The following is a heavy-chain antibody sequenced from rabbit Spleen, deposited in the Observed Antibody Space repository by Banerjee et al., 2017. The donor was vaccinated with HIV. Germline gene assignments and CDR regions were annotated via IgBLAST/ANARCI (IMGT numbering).Heavy chain of an antibody. V-gene: IGHV1S39*01. D-gene: IGHD4-1*01. CDR1: GFDFSTYG. Sequence: QEQLVESGGGLVQPGESLKLSCKASGFDFSTYGVSWVRQAPGKGLEWIGYIDLVFGTTYYASWAKGRFTISKTSSTTVTLQMTSLTAADTATYFCARDLAGVIGWNFGWWGQGTLVTVS. J-gene: IGHJ4*01. CDR2: IDLVFGTT. CDR3: ARDLAGVIGWNFGW.